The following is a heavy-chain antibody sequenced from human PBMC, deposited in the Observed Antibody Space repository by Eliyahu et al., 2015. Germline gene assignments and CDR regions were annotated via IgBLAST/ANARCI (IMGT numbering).Heavy chain of an antibody. D-gene: IGHD6-19*01. V-gene: IGHV1-69*01. CDR2: IIPAFGTP. CDR1: GGTFSTHT. CDR3: ALEGGSSGPRWFDP. Sequence: QVQLVQSGAEVKKPGSSVKVSCKASGGTFSTHTISWVRQAPGQGLEWMGGIIPAFGTPNYAQKFRGRVTITADESTSTAYMELSSLRFEDTAVYYCALEGGSSGPRWFDPWGQGTLVIVSS. J-gene: IGHJ5*02.